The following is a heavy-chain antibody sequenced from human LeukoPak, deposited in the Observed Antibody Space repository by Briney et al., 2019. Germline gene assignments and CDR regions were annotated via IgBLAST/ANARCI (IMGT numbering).Heavy chain of an antibody. CDR2: INPSGGST. CDR1: GYTFTSYY. J-gene: IGHJ6*03. Sequence: GASVKVSCKASGYTFTSYYMHWVRQAPGQGLEWMGIINPSGGSTSYAQKFQGRVTMTRDTSTSTVYMELSSLRSEDTAVYYCAVCGGDCYSDGYYYYYMDVWGKGTTVTVSS. CDR3: AVCGGDCYSDGYYYYYMDV. D-gene: IGHD2-21*01. V-gene: IGHV1-46*03.